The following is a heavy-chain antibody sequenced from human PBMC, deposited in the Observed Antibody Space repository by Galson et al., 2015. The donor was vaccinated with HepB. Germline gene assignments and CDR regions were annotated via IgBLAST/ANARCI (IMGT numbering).Heavy chain of an antibody. V-gene: IGHV3-30*04. CDR3: AGLRYCSGGSCSRGGMDV. D-gene: IGHD2-15*01. CDR1: GFTFSSYA. Sequence: SLRLSCAASGFTFSSYAMHWVRQAPGKGLEWVAVISYDGSNKYYADSVKGRFTISRDKSKNTLYLQMNSLRAEDTAVYYCAGLRYCSGGSCSRGGMDVWGQGTTVTVSS. CDR2: ISYDGSNK. J-gene: IGHJ6*02.